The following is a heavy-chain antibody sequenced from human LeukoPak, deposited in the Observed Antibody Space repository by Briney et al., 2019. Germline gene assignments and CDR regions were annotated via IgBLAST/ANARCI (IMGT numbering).Heavy chain of an antibody. V-gene: IGHV3-73*01. CDR3: TRHPYYYGSGRGYYYGMDV. CDR2: IRSKANSYAT. CDR1: GVTFSGSA. J-gene: IGHJ6*04. D-gene: IGHD3-10*01. Sequence: GGSLRLSCAASGVTFSGSAMHWVRQASGEGLEWVGRIRSKANSYATAYAASVKGRFTISRDDSKNTAYLQMNSLKTEDTAVYYCTRHPYYYGSGRGYYYGMDVWGKGTTVTVSS.